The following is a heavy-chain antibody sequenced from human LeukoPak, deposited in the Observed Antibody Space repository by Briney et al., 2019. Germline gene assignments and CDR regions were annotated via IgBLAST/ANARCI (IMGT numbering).Heavy chain of an antibody. CDR1: GYTFTGYY. CDR3: ATVYRSSWYGPSN. CDR2: INPNSGGT. D-gene: IGHD6-13*01. V-gene: IGHV1-2*02. J-gene: IGHJ4*02. Sequence: ASVTVSCKASGYTFTGYYMHWERPAPGQGREWMGWINPNSGGTNYTQTFQGRVTMTRDTSISTAYRELSRLRSDDTAVYYCATVYRSSWYGPSNWGQGTLVTVSS.